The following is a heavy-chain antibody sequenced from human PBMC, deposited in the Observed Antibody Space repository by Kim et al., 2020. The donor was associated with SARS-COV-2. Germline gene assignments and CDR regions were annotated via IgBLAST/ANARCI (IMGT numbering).Heavy chain of an antibody. CDR3: AKDYVGTIFYYMDV. D-gene: IGHD1-7*01. V-gene: IGHV3-9*01. J-gene: IGHJ6*03. Sequence: ADSVKGRFTISRDNAKNSLYLQMNSLRAEDTALYYCAKDYVGTIFYYMDVWGKGTTVTVSS.